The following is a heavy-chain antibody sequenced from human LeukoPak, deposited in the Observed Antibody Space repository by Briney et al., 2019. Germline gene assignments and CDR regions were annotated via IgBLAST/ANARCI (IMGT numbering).Heavy chain of an antibody. CDR1: GDSVSSNNGT. CDR2: TYYRSMWYD. D-gene: IGHD6-19*01. Sequence: SQTLSLTCALSGDSVSSNNGTWNWISQSPSRGLEWLGRTYYRSMWYDDYAGSVKGRISISTDTSKTQFSLQLYSVTPEDTAVYYCARDVGNSGWYTFDYWGQGTLVTVSS. V-gene: IGHV6-1*01. J-gene: IGHJ4*02. CDR3: ARDVGNSGWYTFDY.